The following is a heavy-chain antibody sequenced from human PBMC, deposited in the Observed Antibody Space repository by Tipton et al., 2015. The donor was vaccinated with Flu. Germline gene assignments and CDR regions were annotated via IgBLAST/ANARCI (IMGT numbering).Heavy chain of an antibody. CDR1: GDSITSGNYY. J-gene: IGHJ5*02. CDR3: ARVDIVLVPSGSKENWFDP. D-gene: IGHD2-8*02. V-gene: IGHV4-61*02. CDR2: VSSSGST. Sequence: TLSLTCTVSGDSITSGNYYWTWIRQSAGKGLEWIGRVSSSGSTRYNPSLKGRATISLDMSRNQFSLKLISVTAADTAVYYCARVDIVLVPSGSKENWFDPWGQGILVVVSS.